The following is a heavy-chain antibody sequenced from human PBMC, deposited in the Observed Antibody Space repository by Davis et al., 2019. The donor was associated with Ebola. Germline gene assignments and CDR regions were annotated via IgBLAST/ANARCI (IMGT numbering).Heavy chain of an antibody. J-gene: IGHJ3*01. Sequence: PSETLSLTCTVSGDSITNNNYFWGWIRQPPGKGLEWIGSIFYSGSTYYNPPLKSRATISVDTSKNQFSLKLSSVTAADTAVYYCARRSNIFYDSSGSLYAFDFWGQGTMVTVFS. D-gene: IGHD3-22*01. CDR1: GDSITNNNYF. CDR2: IFYSGST. CDR3: ARRSNIFYDSSGSLYAFDF. V-gene: IGHV4-39*01.